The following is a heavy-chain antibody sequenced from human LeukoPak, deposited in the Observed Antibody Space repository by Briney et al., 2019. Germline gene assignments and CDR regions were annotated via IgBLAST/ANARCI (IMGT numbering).Heavy chain of an antibody. Sequence: GGSLRLSCAASGFTFSSYSMNWVRQAPGKGLEWLSYNSSTSSTIYYADSVKGRFTISRDNAKNSLYLQMNSLRAEDTAVYYCARVPTENYYGSGSYYFDYWGQGTLVTVSS. J-gene: IGHJ4*02. V-gene: IGHV3-48*04. D-gene: IGHD3-10*01. CDR1: GFTFSSYS. CDR3: ARVPTENYYGSGSYYFDY. CDR2: NSSTSSTI.